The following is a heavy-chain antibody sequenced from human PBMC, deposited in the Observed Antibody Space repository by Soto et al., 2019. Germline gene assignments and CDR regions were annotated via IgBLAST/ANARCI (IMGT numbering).Heavy chain of an antibody. V-gene: IGHV4-39*01. CDR1: GGSISSSSYY. D-gene: IGHD3-22*01. CDR3: ARLYYYDSSGWFDP. CDR2: IYYSGST. Sequence: QLQLQESGPGLVKPSETLSLTCTVSGGSISSSSYYWGWIRQPPGKGLEWIGSIYYSGSTYYNPSLKSRFTISVDTSKNQFALKLSSVTAADTAVYYCARLYYYDSSGWFDPWGQGTLVTVSS. J-gene: IGHJ5*02.